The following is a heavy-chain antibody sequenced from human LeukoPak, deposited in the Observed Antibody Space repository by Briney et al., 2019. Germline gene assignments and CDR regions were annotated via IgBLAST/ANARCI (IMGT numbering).Heavy chain of an antibody. Sequence: GGTLRLSCAASGFTFSSYAMHWVRQAPGQGLEWVADITYDGSNKYYEDSVKGSFTISRDNATNTLYLQMNRLRAEDTAVYYCARGGGGDSSGRNWFDPWGQGTLVTVSS. V-gene: IGHV3-30*04. D-gene: IGHD3-10*01. CDR2: ITYDGSNK. CDR3: ARGGGGDSSGRNWFDP. J-gene: IGHJ5*02. CDR1: GFTFSSYA.